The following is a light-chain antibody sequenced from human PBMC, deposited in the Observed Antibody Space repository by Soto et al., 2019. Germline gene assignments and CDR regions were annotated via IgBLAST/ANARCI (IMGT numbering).Light chain of an antibody. CDR3: QQSGSSTFT. CDR1: QSVRSSY. Sequence: EVVLTQSPGTLSLSPGERATLSYSASQSVRSSYVAWYQQKPGQAPRLLIYGASSRATGIPDRFSGSGSGTDFTLTISRLEPEDFAVYYCQQSGSSTFTFGPGTTVDIK. J-gene: IGKJ3*01. CDR2: GAS. V-gene: IGKV3-20*01.